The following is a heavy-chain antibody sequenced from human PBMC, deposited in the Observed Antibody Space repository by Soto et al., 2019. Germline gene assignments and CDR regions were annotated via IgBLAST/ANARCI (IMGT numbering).Heavy chain of an antibody. CDR1: RFTFRSYG. V-gene: IGHV3-30*18. D-gene: IGHD2-2*01. CDR3: AKDWDCSSTSCSRLWYGMDV. Sequence: QVQLVESGGGVVQHGRSLRLSCEASRFTFRSYGMHWVRQAPGTGLEWVAVISYDGSNKDYVDSVKGRFTISGDNSKNTLYLKMHSLRAEDTAVYYCAKDWDCSSTSCSRLWYGMDVWGQGTTVTVCS. J-gene: IGHJ6*02. CDR2: ISYDGSNK.